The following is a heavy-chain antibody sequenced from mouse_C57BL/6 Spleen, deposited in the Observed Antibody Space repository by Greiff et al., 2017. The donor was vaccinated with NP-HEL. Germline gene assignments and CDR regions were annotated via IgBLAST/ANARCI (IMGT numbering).Heavy chain of an antibody. CDR2: IDPEDGDT. D-gene: IGHD2-2*01. V-gene: IGHV14-1*01. CDR1: GFNIKDYY. Sequence: VQLQQSGAELVRPGASVKLSCTASGFNIKDYYMHWVKQRPEQGLEWIGRIDPEDGDTEYAPKFQGKATMTADTSSNTAYLQLSSLTSEDTAVYYCTTYGYDGRVYYLDYWGQGTTLTVSS. J-gene: IGHJ2*01. CDR3: TTYGYDGRVYYLDY.